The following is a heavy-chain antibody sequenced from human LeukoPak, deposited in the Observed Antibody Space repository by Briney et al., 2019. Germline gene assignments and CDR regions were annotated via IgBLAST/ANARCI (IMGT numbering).Heavy chain of an antibody. V-gene: IGHV4-39*07. CDR1: GGSISSSSYY. Sequence: SETLSLTCTVSGGSISSSSYYWGWIRQPPGKGLEWIGSIYYSGSTYYNPSLKSRVTISVDTSKNQFSLKLSSVTAADTAVYYCARLAVAGTWGYYYYYMDVWGKGTTVTVSS. CDR3: ARLAVAGTWGYYYYYMDV. CDR2: IYYSGST. J-gene: IGHJ6*03. D-gene: IGHD6-19*01.